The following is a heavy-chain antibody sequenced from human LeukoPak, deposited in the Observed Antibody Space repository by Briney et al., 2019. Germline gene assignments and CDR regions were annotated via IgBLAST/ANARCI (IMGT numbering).Heavy chain of an antibody. V-gene: IGHV3-7*01. J-gene: IGHJ4*02. CDR1: GFTFSSYW. Sequence: GGSLRLSCAASGFTFSSYWMNWVRQAPGKGLEWVANIKQDGSEKYYVDSVKGRFTISRDNAKNSLYLQMNSLRAEDTAVYYCARALSSGSRGIGYWGQGTLVTVSS. D-gene: IGHD6-19*01. CDR3: ARALSSGSRGIGY. CDR2: IKQDGSEK.